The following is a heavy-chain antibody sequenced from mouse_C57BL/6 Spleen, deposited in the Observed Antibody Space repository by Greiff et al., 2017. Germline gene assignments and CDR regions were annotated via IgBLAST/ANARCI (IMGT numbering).Heavy chain of an antibody. V-gene: IGHV1-80*01. CDR2: IYPGDGDT. Sequence: VKLVESGAELVKPGASVKISCKASGYAFSSYWMNWVKQRPGKGLEWIGQIYPGDGDTNYNGKFKGKATLTADKSSSTAYMQLSSLTSEDSAVYFCARSQFITTVVATGAMDYWGQGTSVTVSS. CDR1: GYAFSSYW. D-gene: IGHD1-1*01. J-gene: IGHJ4*01. CDR3: ARSQFITTVVATGAMDY.